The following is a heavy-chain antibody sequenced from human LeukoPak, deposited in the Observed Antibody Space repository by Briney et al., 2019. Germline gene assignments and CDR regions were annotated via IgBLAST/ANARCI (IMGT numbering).Heavy chain of an antibody. CDR2: IFTSGST. CDR3: ARHGPSYYHVHHMDV. V-gene: IGHV4-4*09. J-gene: IGHJ6*03. CDR1: GDSLSAYY. Sequence: SETLSLTCTVSGDSLSAYYWSWIRQPPGKGPEWIGYIFTSGSTKSNPSLNSRVTMSVDTSKNQFSPNLSSVTAADTAIYYCARHGPSYYHVHHMDVWGKGTTVTVSS.